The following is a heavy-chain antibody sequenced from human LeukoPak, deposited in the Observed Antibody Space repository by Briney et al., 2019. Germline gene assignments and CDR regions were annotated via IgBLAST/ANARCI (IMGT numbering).Heavy chain of an antibody. CDR3: ARGGVFKAAATFDY. V-gene: IGHV4-59*12. CDR2: IYYSGST. J-gene: IGHJ4*02. Sequence: SETLSLTCTVSGGSISSYYWSWIRQPPGEGLEWIGYIYYSGSTNYNPSLKSRVTMSVDTSKNQFSLKVSSVTAADTAVYYCARGGVFKAAATFDYWGQGILVTVSS. CDR1: GGSISSYY. D-gene: IGHD2-15*01.